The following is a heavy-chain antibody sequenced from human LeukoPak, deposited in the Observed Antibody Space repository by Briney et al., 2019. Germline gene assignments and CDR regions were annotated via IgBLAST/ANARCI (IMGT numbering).Heavy chain of an antibody. V-gene: IGHV4-59*01. Sequence: SETLSLTCAVYGGSFSGYYWSWIRQPPGKGLEWIGYIYYTESKYNPSLQSRVTISLDTSKKQFSLRLSSVTAADTAVYYCARSLEVEVAASWFDPWGQGTLVTVSS. D-gene: IGHD2-15*01. CDR1: GGSFSGYY. CDR3: ARSLEVEVAASWFDP. CDR2: IYYTES. J-gene: IGHJ5*02.